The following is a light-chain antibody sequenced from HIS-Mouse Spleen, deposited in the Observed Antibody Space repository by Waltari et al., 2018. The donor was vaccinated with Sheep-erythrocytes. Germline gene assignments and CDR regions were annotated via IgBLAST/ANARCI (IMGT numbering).Light chain of an antibody. J-gene: IGLJ1*01. Sequence: QSALTQPRSVSGSPGQSVTISCTGTSSDVGCYNYVSWYQQHPGKATKLMIYDVSKRPSGVPDRFSGSKSGNTASLTISGLQAEDEADYYCCSYAGSYNHVFATGTKVTVL. CDR3: CSYAGSYNHV. CDR1: SSDVGCYNY. CDR2: DVS. V-gene: IGLV2-11*01.